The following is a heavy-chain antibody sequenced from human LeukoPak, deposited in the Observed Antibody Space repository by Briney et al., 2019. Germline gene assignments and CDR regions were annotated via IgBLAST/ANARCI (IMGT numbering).Heavy chain of an antibody. J-gene: IGHJ4*02. CDR1: GGSISSYY. D-gene: IGHD3-10*01. Sequence: SETLSLTCTVSGGSISSYYWSWIRQPPGKGPEWIGYIYYSGSTNYNPSLKSRVTISVDTSKNQFSLKLSSVTAADTAVYYCARVGPDYYGSGSYYYWGQGTLVTVSS. CDR3: ARVGPDYYGSGSYYY. CDR2: IYYSGST. V-gene: IGHV4-59*01.